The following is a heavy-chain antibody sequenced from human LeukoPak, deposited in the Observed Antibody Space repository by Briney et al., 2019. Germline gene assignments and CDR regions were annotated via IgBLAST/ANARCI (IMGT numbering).Heavy chain of an antibody. J-gene: IGHJ4*02. Sequence: GGAPRLSCAASGFTLSSYGMHWGRQAPGKGLEWVAFIRYDGSNKYYADSVKGRFTISRDNSKNTLYLQMNSLRAEDTAVYYCAVSFDYWGQGTLVTVSS. CDR1: GFTLSSYG. D-gene: IGHD5/OR15-5a*01. V-gene: IGHV3-30*02. CDR3: AVSFDY. CDR2: IRYDGSNK.